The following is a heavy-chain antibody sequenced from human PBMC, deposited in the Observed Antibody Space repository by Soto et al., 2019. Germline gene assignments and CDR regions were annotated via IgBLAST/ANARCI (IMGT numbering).Heavy chain of an antibody. J-gene: IGHJ4*02. D-gene: IGHD5-18*01. CDR2: IYHSGST. Sequence: KPSETLSLTCAVSGYSINSGYYWGWIRQPPGKGLEWIGSIYHSGSTFYNPSLKSRVTISVDTSKNQFSLNLSSVTAADTAVYFCSRGSYGYRSFGYWGQGTLVTVSS. CDR1: GYSINSGYY. V-gene: IGHV4-38-2*01. CDR3: SRGSYGYRSFGY.